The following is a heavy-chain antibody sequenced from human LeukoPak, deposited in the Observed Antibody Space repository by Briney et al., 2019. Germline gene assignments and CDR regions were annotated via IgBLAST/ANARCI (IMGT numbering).Heavy chain of an antibody. CDR3: ARDRGYCSSTSCYKMIDP. Sequence: SETLSLTCAVYGGSFSGYYWSWIRQHPGKGLEWIGYIYYSGSTYYNLSLKSRVTISVDTSKNQFSLKLSSVTAADTAVYYCARDRGYCSSTSCYKMIDPWGQGTLVTVSS. V-gene: IGHV4-31*11. D-gene: IGHD2-2*02. CDR2: IYYSGST. CDR1: GGSFSGYY. J-gene: IGHJ5*02.